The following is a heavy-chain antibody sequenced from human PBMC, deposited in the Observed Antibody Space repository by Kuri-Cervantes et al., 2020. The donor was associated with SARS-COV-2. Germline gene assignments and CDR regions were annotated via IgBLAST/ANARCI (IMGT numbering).Heavy chain of an antibody. J-gene: IGHJ4*02. Sequence: GSLRLSCSVSGGSISSSGHYWGWVRQPQGKGLEWIGSIYFSGSTYYTPSLKSRVTISVDTSKNQFSLKLTSVTATDTAVYYCGRQASDWHIDYWGQGTLVTVSS. CDR1: GGSISSSGHY. CDR3: GRQASDWHIDY. V-gene: IGHV4-39*01. D-gene: IGHD3-9*01. CDR2: IYFSGST.